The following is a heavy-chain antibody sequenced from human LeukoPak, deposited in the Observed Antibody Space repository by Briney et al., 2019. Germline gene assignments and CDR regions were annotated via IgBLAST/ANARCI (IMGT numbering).Heavy chain of an antibody. CDR2: ISGSGGST. V-gene: IGHV3-23*01. J-gene: IGHJ4*02. CDR1: GFTSTYA. Sequence: GGSLRLSCAASGFTSTYAMSWVRQAPGKGLEWVSGISGSGGSTYYADSVKGRFTISRDNSKNTLYLQMSSLRAEDTAVYYCAKDYYDAVTPYYFDYWGQGTLVTVSS. D-gene: IGHD1-26*01. CDR3: AKDYYDAVTPYYFDY.